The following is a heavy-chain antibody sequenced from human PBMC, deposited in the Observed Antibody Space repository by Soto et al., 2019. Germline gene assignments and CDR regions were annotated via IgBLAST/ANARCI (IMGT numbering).Heavy chain of an antibody. CDR3: ARVPHHTAMVTVIDY. CDR1: GYTFTGYY. J-gene: IGHJ4*02. V-gene: IGHV1-2*02. D-gene: IGHD5-18*01. CDR2: INPNSGGT. Sequence: ASVKVSCKASGYTFTGYYMHWVRQAPGQGLEWMGWINPNSGGTNYAQKFQGRVTMTRDTSISTAYMELSRLRSDDTAVYYCARVPHHTAMVTVIDYWGQGTLVTVSS.